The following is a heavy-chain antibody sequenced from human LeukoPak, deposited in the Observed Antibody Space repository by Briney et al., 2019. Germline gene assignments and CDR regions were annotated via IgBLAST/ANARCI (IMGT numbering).Heavy chain of an antibody. V-gene: IGHV3-21*01. D-gene: IGHD6-19*01. Sequence: GGSLRLSCAASGFTFSSYSMNWVRQAPGKGLEWVSSISSSSSYIYYADSVKGRSTINRDNAMNLLYLRMNSLRAEDTAVYYCARVPSRGWFPLDYWGEGTLVTVSS. CDR3: ARVPSRGWFPLDY. J-gene: IGHJ4*01. CDR2: ISSSSSYI. CDR1: GFTFSSYS.